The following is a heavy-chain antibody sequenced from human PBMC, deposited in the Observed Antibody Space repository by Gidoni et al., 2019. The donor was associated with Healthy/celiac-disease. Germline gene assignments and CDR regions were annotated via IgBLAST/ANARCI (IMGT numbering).Heavy chain of an antibody. CDR2: IKSKTDGGTT. Sequence: EVQLVESGGGLVKPGGSLRLSCAASGFTFSNAWMSWVRQAPGKGLGWVGRIKSKTDGGTTDYAAPVKGRFTISRDDSKNTLYLQMNSLKTEDTAVYYCTTDLVGATTYYFDYWGQGTLVTVSS. CDR3: TTDLVGATTYYFDY. D-gene: IGHD1-26*01. V-gene: IGHV3-15*01. CDR1: GFTFSNAW. J-gene: IGHJ4*02.